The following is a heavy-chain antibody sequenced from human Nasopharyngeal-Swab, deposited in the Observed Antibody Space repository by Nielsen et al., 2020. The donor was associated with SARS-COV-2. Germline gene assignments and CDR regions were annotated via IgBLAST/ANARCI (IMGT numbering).Heavy chain of an antibody. CDR3: AKSCIAAAGTADY. Sequence: GESLKISCAASGFTFSSYGMHWVRQAPGKGLEWVAVISYDGSNKYYADSVKGRFTISRDNSKNTLYLQMNSLRAEDTAVYYCAKSCIAAAGTADYWGQGTLVTVSS. J-gene: IGHJ4*02. D-gene: IGHD6-13*01. CDR1: GFTFSSYG. V-gene: IGHV3-30*18. CDR2: ISYDGSNK.